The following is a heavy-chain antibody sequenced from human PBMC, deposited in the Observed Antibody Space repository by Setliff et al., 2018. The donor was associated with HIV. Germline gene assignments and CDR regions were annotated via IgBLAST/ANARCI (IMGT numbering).Heavy chain of an antibody. Sequence: NPSETLSLTCAVSGFSISSGHYWAWIRQPPGKGLEWIGSIYHSGTTYDNPSLKSRVTISVDSSKNHFSLILSSVTAADTAVYYCARHGTYEAHYSYMYVWGKGTTVTVSS. J-gene: IGHJ6*03. CDR2: IYHSGTT. CDR1: GFSISSGHY. D-gene: IGHD1-1*01. V-gene: IGHV4-38-2*01. CDR3: ARHGTYEAHYSYMYV.